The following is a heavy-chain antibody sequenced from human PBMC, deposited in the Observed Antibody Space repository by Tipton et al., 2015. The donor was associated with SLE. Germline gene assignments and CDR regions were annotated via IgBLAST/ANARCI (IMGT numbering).Heavy chain of an antibody. V-gene: IGHV4-59*01. Sequence: LRLSCTVSGGSISSYYGSWIRDAPGKGLEWIGYIYYSGGTHYNPSLKSRVTISVDTSKNQFSLKLSSVTAADTAVYYCASYRRIAVAGGAFDIRGQGTMVTVSS. CDR2: IYYSGGT. CDR1: GGSISSYY. J-gene: IGHJ3*02. D-gene: IGHD6-19*01. CDR3: ASYRRIAVAGGAFDI.